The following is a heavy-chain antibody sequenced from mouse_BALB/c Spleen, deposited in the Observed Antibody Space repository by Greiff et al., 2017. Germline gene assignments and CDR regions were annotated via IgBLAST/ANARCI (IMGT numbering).Heavy chain of an antibody. Sequence: QVQLQQPGAELVKPGASVKLSCKASGYTFTSYWMHWVKQRPGQGLEWIGGINPNNGGTSYNQKFKGKATLTVDKSSSTAYMELRSLTSEDSAVYYCARPPLLWGPYWYFDVWGAGTTVTVSS. CDR2: INPNNGGT. V-gene: IGHV1-53*01. CDR3: ARPPLLWGPYWYFDV. D-gene: IGHD1-1*02. CDR1: GYTFTSYW. J-gene: IGHJ1*01.